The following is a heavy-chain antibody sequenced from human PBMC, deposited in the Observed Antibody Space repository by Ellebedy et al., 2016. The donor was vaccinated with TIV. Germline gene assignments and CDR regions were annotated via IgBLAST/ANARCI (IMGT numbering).Heavy chain of an antibody. CDR2: MWYEGSNK. J-gene: IGHJ5*02. V-gene: IGHV3-30*04. D-gene: IGHD2-2*01. Sequence: GESLKISCAASGFTFSSESMQWVRQAPGKGMEWVVFMWYEGSNKYYADSVKGRFTISRDNSKNTLYLRMNSLRSDDTAVYYCARYCNSTTCSNWFDPWGQGTLVTVSS. CDR1: GFTFSSES. CDR3: ARYCNSTTCSNWFDP.